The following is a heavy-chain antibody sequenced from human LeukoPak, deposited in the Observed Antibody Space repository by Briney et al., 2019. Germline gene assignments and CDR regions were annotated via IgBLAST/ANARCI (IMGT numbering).Heavy chain of an antibody. J-gene: IGHJ4*02. Sequence: GGSLRLSCTGSGFTFSNYHIHWLRQAPGKTLEYVSAISSDGVRAYYANSVKDRITISRDNSKSTVFLQMGSLTTEDMAVYYCATLLRGAYDNWGQGTLVTVSS. V-gene: IGHV3-64*01. D-gene: IGHD5/OR15-5a*01. CDR3: ATLLRGAYDN. CDR2: ISSDGVRA. CDR1: GFTFSNYH.